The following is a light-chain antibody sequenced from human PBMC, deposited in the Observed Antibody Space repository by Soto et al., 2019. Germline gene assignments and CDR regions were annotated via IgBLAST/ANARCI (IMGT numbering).Light chain of an antibody. CDR2: AAS. CDR1: QRISNS. V-gene: IGKV1-39*01. Sequence: DIQMTQSPSSLSASVGDRVTITCRASQRISNSLNWYQQKPGKAPDLLIYAASNLQSGAPSRFSGSGSGTDFTLTISSLQPEDFATYYCQQSYSSPQMYTFGQGTKLEIK. J-gene: IGKJ2*01. CDR3: QQSYSSPQMYT.